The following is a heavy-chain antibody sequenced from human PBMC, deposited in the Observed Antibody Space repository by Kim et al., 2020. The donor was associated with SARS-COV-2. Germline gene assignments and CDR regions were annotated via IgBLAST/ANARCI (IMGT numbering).Heavy chain of an antibody. V-gene: IGHV3-30*04. CDR1: GFTFSSYA. CDR3: ARAGTFGGESSEQTALDY. D-gene: IGHD3-16*01. J-gene: IGHJ4*02. CDR2: ISYDGSNK. Sequence: GGSLRLSCAASGFTFSSYAMHWVRQAPGKGLEWVAVISYDGSNKYYADSVKGRFTISRDNSKNTLYLQMNSLRAEDTAVYYCARAGTFGGESSEQTALDYWGQGTLVTVSS.